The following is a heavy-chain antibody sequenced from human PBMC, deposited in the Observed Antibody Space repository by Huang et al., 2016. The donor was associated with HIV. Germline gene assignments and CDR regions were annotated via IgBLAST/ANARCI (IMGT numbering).Heavy chain of an antibody. Sequence: EVQLVQSGAEAKKPGESLKISCKASGYSCSTNWIVWVREMAGKGLEWMGIIYPGDSPDYSDTRYSPSFQGQVTISADTAISTAYLRWSSLKASDTAIYYCARRGDGYQLDYWGQGTLVAVSS. CDR2: IYPGDSPDYSDT. CDR1: GYSCSTNW. CDR3: ARRGDGYQLDY. J-gene: IGHJ4*02. V-gene: IGHV5-51*03. D-gene: IGHD3-22*01.